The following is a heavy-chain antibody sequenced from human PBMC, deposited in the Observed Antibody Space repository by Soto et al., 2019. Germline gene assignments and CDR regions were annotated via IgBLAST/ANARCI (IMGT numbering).Heavy chain of an antibody. V-gene: IGHV4-34*01. D-gene: IGHD1-7*01. Sequence: SETLSLTCAVYGGCFSGYYWSWIRQPPGKGLEWIGEINHSGSTNYNPSLQSRVTISVDTSKNQFSLKLSSVTAADTAVYYCAREGGITGTTYYGMDVWGQGTTVTVSS. J-gene: IGHJ6*02. CDR1: GGCFSGYY. CDR3: AREGGITGTTYYGMDV. CDR2: INHSGST.